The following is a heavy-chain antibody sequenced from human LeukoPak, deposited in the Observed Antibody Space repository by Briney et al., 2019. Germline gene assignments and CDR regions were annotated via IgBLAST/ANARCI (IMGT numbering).Heavy chain of an antibody. CDR1: GFTFSSYS. CDR3: ARDNPTGVITFGK. D-gene: IGHD3-16*01. Sequence: GGSLRLSCAASGFTFSSYSMNWVRQAPGKGLEWVSYISSSSSTIYYADSVKGRFTISRDNAKNSLYLQMNSLRAEDTAVYYCARDNPTGVITFGKGGQGTLVTVSS. J-gene: IGHJ4*02. V-gene: IGHV3-48*01. CDR2: ISSSSSTI.